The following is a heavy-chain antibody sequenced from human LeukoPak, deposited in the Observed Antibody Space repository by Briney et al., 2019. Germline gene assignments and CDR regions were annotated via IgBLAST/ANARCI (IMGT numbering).Heavy chain of an antibody. CDR3: ARVFIGVRPFDP. CDR1: GYSISSGYY. Sequence: SETLSLTCTVSGYSISSGYYWGWIRQPPGKGLEWIGSIYHSGSTYYNPSLKSRVTISVDTSKNQFSLKLSSVTAADTAVYYCARVFIGVRPFDPWGQGTLVTVSS. D-gene: IGHD3-10*01. CDR2: IYHSGST. V-gene: IGHV4-38-2*02. J-gene: IGHJ5*02.